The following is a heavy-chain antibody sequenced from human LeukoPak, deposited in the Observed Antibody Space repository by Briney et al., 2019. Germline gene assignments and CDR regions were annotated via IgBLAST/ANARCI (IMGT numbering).Heavy chain of an antibody. CDR3: AREYSSTFDI. D-gene: IGHD6-19*01. CDR2: TYFRSKWYN. V-gene: IGHV6-1*01. CDR1: GDSVSSNSVA. J-gene: IGHJ3*02. Sequence: SQTLSLTCAISGDSVSSNSVAWNWIRQSPSRGLEWLTRTYFRSKWYNQYAVSVKSRITINPDTSKNQLSLHLNSVTPEDTAVYYCAREYSSTFDIWGQGTMVPVSS.